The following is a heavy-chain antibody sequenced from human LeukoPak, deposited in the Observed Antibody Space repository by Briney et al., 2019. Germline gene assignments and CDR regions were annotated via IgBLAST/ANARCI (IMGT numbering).Heavy chain of an antibody. CDR1: GFTFDDYA. CDR2: ISWNSGNI. J-gene: IGHJ4*02. Sequence: GGSLRLSCAASGFTFDDYAMHWVRQAPGKGLEWVSGISWNSGNIGYADSVKGRFTISRDNAKNSLYLQMNSLRAEDTGLYYCAKGGVAVAGTFDYWGQGTLVTVSS. V-gene: IGHV3-9*01. CDR3: AKGGVAVAGTFDY. D-gene: IGHD6-19*01.